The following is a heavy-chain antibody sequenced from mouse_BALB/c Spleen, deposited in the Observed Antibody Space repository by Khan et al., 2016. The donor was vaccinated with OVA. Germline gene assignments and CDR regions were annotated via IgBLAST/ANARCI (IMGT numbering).Heavy chain of an antibody. J-gene: IGHJ4*01. CDR1: GYSITSGYY. CDR3: ARNYGNYVYYAMDY. Sequence: EVQLQESGPGLVKPSQSLSLTCSVTGYSITSGYYWNWIRQFPGSKLEWMGYISYDGSNNYNPSLKNRISITRDTSKNQFLLKLNSVTTEDTATYYCARNYGNYVYYAMDYWGQGTSVTVSS. D-gene: IGHD2-1*01. V-gene: IGHV3-6*02. CDR2: ISYDGSN.